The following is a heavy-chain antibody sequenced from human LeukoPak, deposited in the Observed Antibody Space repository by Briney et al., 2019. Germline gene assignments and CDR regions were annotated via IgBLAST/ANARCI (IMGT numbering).Heavy chain of an antibody. CDR1: GFTFSAYS. CDR2: ISSGSTYI. V-gene: IGHV3-21*01. CDR3: ARDPPAAVGGGYYYYMDV. J-gene: IGHJ6*03. D-gene: IGHD2-2*01. Sequence: GGSLRLSCASSGFTFSAYSMSWVRQAPGKGLEWGSSISSGSTYIYYADSLKGRFTISRDNAKKSLYLQMNSLRADDTGVYYCARDPPAAVGGGYYYYMDVWGKGTTVTVSS.